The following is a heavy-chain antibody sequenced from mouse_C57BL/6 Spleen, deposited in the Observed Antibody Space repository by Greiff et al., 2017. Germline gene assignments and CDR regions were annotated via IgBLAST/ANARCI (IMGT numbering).Heavy chain of an antibody. CDR2: ISYDGSH. D-gene: IGHD1-1*01. CDR3: TSTVVATDAMDY. CDR1: GYSITSGYY. J-gene: IGHJ4*01. Sequence: EVKLLESGPGLVKPSQSLSLTCSVTGYSITSGYYWNWIRQFPGNKLEWMGYISYDGSHNYNPSLKNRISITRDTSKNQFFLKLNSVTTEDTATYYCTSTVVATDAMDYWGQGTSVTVSS. V-gene: IGHV3-6*01.